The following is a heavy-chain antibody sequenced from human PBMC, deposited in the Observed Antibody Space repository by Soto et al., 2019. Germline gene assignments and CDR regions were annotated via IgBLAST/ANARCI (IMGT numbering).Heavy chain of an antibody. Sequence: QPGGSLRLSCAASGFTFSGYWMSWVRQAPGKGLEWVANIKQDGSEKYYVDSVKGRFTISRDNAKNSLYLQMNSLRAEDTAVYYCARLGITMIVARYYYYGMDVWGQGTTVTVSS. CDR3: ARLGITMIVARYYYYGMDV. CDR2: IKQDGSEK. D-gene: IGHD3-22*01. J-gene: IGHJ6*02. V-gene: IGHV3-7*03. CDR1: GFTFSGYW.